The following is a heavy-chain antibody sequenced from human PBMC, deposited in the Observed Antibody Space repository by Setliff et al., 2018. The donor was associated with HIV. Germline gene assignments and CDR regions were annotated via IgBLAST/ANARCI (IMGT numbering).Heavy chain of an antibody. V-gene: IGHV1-8*01. CDR2: MNPNSGNT. CDR1: GYTFINYD. J-gene: IGHJ4*02. Sequence: ASVKVSCKASGYTFINYDINWVRQATGQGLEWMGWMNPNSGNTGYSQKFQGRVTMTRNTSTSTAYMELSSLTSEDTAVYYCARTDYGGNSGGNYFDYWGQGSLVTVSS. D-gene: IGHD4-17*01. CDR3: ARTDYGGNSGGNYFDY.